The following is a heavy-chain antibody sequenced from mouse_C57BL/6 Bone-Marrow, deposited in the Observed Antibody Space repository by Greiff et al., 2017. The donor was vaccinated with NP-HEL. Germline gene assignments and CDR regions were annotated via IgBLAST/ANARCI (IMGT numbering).Heavy chain of an antibody. J-gene: IGHJ3*01. CDR2: IHPNSGST. D-gene: IGHD1-1*01. Sequence: QVQLQQPGAELVKPGASVKLSCKASGYTFTSYWMHWVKQRPGQGLEWIGMIHPNSGSTNYNEKFKSKATLTVEKSSSTAYMQLSSLTSEDSAVYYGARPPYYYGSFLVADWGQGTLVTVSA. CDR3: ARPPYYYGSFLVAD. V-gene: IGHV1-64*01. CDR1: GYTFTSYW.